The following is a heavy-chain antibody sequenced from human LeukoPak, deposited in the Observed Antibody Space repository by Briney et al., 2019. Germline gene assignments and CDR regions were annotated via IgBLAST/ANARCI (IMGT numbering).Heavy chain of an antibody. CDR3: ARLHCGKGQYYFDY. J-gene: IGHJ4*02. CDR2: ISTSGST. D-gene: IGHD4-23*01. V-gene: IGHV4-4*09. Sequence: MASETLSLTCTVSGGSISSYYWSWIRQPPGKGKEWIGYISTSGSTNSNPSLKSRVTISVDTSKNQFSLNLSSVTAADTAVYYCARLHCGKGQYYFDYWGQGTLVTVSS. CDR1: GGSISSYY.